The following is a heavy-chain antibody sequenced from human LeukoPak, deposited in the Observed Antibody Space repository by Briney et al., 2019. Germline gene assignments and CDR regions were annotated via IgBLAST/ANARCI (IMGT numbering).Heavy chain of an antibody. Sequence: GEALKISCKGSGYSFTSYWIGWLRPMPGKGLEWMGIIYPGDSDTRYSPSFQGQVTISADKSISTAYLQWSSLKASDTAMYYCARHMAAAAPYYFDYWGQGTLVTVSS. CDR1: GYSFTSYW. J-gene: IGHJ4*02. CDR2: IYPGDSDT. V-gene: IGHV5-51*01. D-gene: IGHD6-13*01. CDR3: ARHMAAAAPYYFDY.